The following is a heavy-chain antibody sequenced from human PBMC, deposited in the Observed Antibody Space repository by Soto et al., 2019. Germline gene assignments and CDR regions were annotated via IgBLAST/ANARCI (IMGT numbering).Heavy chain of an antibody. CDR1: GYTFTSYY. Sequence: ASVKVSCKASGYTFTSYYMHWVRQAPGQGLEWMGIINPSGGSTSYAQKFQGRVTMTRDTSTSTVYMELSSLRSEDTAVYYCAREEYVNIVATITGDLDYWGQEPWSPSPQ. D-gene: IGHD5-12*01. CDR3: AREEYVNIVATITGDLDY. J-gene: IGHJ4*01. CDR2: INPSGGST. V-gene: IGHV1-46*01.